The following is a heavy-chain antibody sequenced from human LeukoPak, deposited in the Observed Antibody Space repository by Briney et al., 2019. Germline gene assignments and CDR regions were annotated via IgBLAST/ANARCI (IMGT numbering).Heavy chain of an antibody. D-gene: IGHD2-21*01. Sequence: GASVKVSCKASGYTFNRYGISWVRQAPGQGLEWMGWISAYNGNTNYAQKVQGRVTMTTNTSTSTAYMELRSLRSDDTAVYYCAREGAYADFEYWGQGTLVTVSS. J-gene: IGHJ4*02. CDR1: GYTFNRYG. V-gene: IGHV1-18*01. CDR2: ISAYNGNT. CDR3: AREGAYADFEY.